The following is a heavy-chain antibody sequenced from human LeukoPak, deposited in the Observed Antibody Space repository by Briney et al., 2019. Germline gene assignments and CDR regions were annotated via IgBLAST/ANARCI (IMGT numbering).Heavy chain of an antibody. CDR3: ASPARGYYYDSSGALFDY. D-gene: IGHD3-22*01. Sequence: GGSLRLSCAASGFTFNNYAMNWVRQAPGKGLEWVSSISGSGGNTYYADSVKGRFTISRDNSKNTLYLQMNSLRAEDTAVYYCASPARGYYYDSSGALFDYWGQGTLVTVSS. V-gene: IGHV3-23*01. CDR2: ISGSGGNT. J-gene: IGHJ4*02. CDR1: GFTFNNYA.